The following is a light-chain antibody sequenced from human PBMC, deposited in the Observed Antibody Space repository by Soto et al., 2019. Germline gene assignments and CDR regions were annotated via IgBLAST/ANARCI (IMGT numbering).Light chain of an antibody. CDR1: QNVANY. CDR2: GAS. CDR3: QQYGSSPPT. Sequence: EIVLTQSPATLSFSPGERATLSCRASQNVANYLDWYQQKPGQAPRLLIYGASSRATGTPDRFSGSGSGTDFTLTINRLEPEDFALYYCQQYGSSPPTFGQGTKVDI. J-gene: IGKJ1*01. V-gene: IGKV3-20*01.